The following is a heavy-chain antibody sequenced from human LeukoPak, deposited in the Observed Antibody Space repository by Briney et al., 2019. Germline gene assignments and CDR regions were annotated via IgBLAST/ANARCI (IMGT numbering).Heavy chain of an antibody. CDR1: GFTFDDYA. D-gene: IGHD3-3*01. V-gene: IGHV3-9*01. CDR3: AKDNDFWSGYFGGIDY. CDR2: ISWNSGSI. Sequence: PGGSLRLSCAASGFTFDDYAMHWVRQAPGKGLEWVSGISWNSGSIGYADSVKGRFTISRDNAKNSLYLQMNSLRAEDTALYYCAKDNDFWSGYFGGIDYWGQGTLVTASS. J-gene: IGHJ4*02.